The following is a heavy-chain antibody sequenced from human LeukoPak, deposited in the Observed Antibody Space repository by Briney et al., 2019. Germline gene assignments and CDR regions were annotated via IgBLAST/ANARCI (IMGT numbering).Heavy chain of an antibody. J-gene: IGHJ4*02. CDR2: INHSGST. D-gene: IGHD5-18*01. CDR3: ARLPDTTMVPYYFDY. Sequence: SETLSLTCAVYGGSFSGYYWSWIRQPPGKGLEWIGEINHSGSTNYNPSLKSRVTISVDTSKNQFSLKLSSVTAADTAVYYCARLPDTTMVPYYFDYWGQGTLVTVSS. CDR1: GGSFSGYY. V-gene: IGHV4-34*01.